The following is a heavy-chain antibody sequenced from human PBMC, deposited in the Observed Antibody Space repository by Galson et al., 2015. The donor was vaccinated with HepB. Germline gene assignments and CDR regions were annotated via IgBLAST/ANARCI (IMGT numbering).Heavy chain of an antibody. Sequence: SVKVSCKASGGTFSSYAISWVRQAPGQGLEWMGGIIPIFGTANYAQKFQGRVTITADESTSTAYMELSSLRSEDTAVYYCARTFVDTAMAHYYYYGMDVWGQGTTVTVSS. D-gene: IGHD5-18*01. CDR2: IIPIFGTA. CDR3: ARTFVDTAMAHYYYYGMDV. J-gene: IGHJ6*02. V-gene: IGHV1-69*13. CDR1: GGTFSSYA.